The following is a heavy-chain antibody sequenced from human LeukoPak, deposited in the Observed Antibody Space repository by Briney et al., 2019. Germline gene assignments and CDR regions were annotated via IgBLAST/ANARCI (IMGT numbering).Heavy chain of an antibody. CDR2: IYYSGST. J-gene: IGHJ6*02. CDR3: ARDSGGSMHYYYYGMDV. D-gene: IGHD2-15*01. CDR1: GGSISSYY. Sequence: PSETLSLTCTVSGGSISSYYWSWIRQPPGKGLEWIGYIYYSGSTNYNPSPKSRVTISVDTSKNQFSLKLSSVTAADTAVYYCARDSGGSMHYYYYGMDVWGQGTTVTVSS. V-gene: IGHV4-59*01.